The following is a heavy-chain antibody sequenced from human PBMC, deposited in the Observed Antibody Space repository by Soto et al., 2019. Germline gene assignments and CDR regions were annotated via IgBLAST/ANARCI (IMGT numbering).Heavy chain of an antibody. CDR3: ARRQSGEGIDY. V-gene: IGHV4-30-2*01. J-gene: IGHJ4*02. CDR2: ILHTGGT. CDR1: DPAFGGGGFS. Sequence: PSVTLVLTCTVSDPAFGGGGFSWCCIRQPPGMGLVWIGYILHTGGTPDNPSLTSRTSMSVDKSANQISLQLTAVTATDTTAYFCARRQSGEGIDYWGQGAPVTVSS.